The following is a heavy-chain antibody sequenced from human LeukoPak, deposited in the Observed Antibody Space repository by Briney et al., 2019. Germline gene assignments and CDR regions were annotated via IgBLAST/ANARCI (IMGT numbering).Heavy chain of an antibody. J-gene: IGHJ4*02. V-gene: IGHV1-18*04. D-gene: IGHD6-19*01. CDR2: INTYNGNT. CDR3: ARDPHEFSSGWSHFEY. CDR1: GYTFTGYC. Sequence: ASVKVSCKASGYTFTGYCMHWVRQAPGQGLEWMGWINTYNGNTNYAQKLQGRVTMTTDTSTSTADMELRSLRSDDTAVYYCARDPHEFSSGWSHFEYWGQGTLVTVSS.